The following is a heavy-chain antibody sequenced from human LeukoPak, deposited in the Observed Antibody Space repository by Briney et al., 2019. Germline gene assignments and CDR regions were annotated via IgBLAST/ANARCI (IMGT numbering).Heavy chain of an antibody. CDR2: INPNSGGT. J-gene: IGHJ3*02. CDR1: GSTFTDYY. CDR3: ARGPVLLWFGDPPSGDAFDI. D-gene: IGHD3-10*01. Sequence: ASVKVSCKASGSTFTDYYMHWVRQAPGQGLEWMGRINPNSGGTNFAQKFQGRVTMTRDTSISTAYMELSRLRSDDTAVYYCARGPVLLWFGDPPSGDAFDIWGQGTMVTVSS. V-gene: IGHV1-2*06.